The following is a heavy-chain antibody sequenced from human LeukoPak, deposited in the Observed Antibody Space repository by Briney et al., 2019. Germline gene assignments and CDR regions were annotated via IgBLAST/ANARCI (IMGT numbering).Heavy chain of an antibody. CDR1: GGSISSYY. D-gene: IGHD3-22*01. J-gene: IGHJ4*02. CDR3: ASTTLYYYDSRGYQFDY. Sequence: PSETLSLTCTVSGGSISSYYWSWIRQPPGKVLEWIGYIYYSGSTNYNPSLKSRVTISVDTSKNQFSLKLSSVTAADTAVYYCASTTLYYYDSRGYQFDYWGQGTLVTVSS. V-gene: IGHV4-59*01. CDR2: IYYSGST.